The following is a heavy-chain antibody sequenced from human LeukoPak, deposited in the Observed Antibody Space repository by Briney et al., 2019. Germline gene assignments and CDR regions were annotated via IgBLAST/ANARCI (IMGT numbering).Heavy chain of an antibody. J-gene: IGHJ4*02. D-gene: IGHD1-26*01. CDR1: GFTFSTYW. Sequence: GGSLRLSCAASGFTFSTYWMHWVRQAPGEGLVWVSRIKSDGSDTSYADSVKGRFTISRDNAENTLYLQMNSLRAEDTAVYYCGGDLGGRSGLWGQGTLVIVSS. CDR2: IKSDGSDT. CDR3: GGDLGGRSGL. V-gene: IGHV3-74*01.